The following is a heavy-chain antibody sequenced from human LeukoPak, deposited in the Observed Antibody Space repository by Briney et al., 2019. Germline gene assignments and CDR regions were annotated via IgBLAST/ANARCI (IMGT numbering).Heavy chain of an antibody. J-gene: IGHJ4*02. V-gene: IGHV3-30*03. D-gene: IGHD6-19*01. CDR1: GFTFSSYG. CDR2: ISYDGSNK. CDR3: ATQWLPGY. Sequence: GRSLRLSCAAFGFTFSSYGMHWVRQAPGKGLEWVAVISYDGSNKYYADSVKGRFTISRDNSKNTLYLQMNSLRAEDTAVYYCATQWLPGYWGQGTLVTVSS.